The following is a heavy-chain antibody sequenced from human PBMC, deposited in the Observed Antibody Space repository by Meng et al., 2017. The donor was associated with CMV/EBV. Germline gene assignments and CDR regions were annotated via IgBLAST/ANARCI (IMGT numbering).Heavy chain of an antibody. V-gene: IGHV4-39*07. CDR2: IYYSGST. Sequence: QEYAPALVKSSVPLSLTCTVAGGSISRSSYYWGWIRQPPGKGLEWIGSIYYSGSTYYNPSLKSRVTISVDTSKNQFSLKLSSVTAADTAVYYCARYYYDSSGYFDYWGQGTLVTGSS. CDR1: GGSISRSSYY. CDR3: ARYYYDSSGYFDY. J-gene: IGHJ4*02. D-gene: IGHD3-22*01.